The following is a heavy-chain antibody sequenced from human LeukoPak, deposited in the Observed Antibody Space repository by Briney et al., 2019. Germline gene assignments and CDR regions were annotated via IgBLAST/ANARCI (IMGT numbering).Heavy chain of an antibody. D-gene: IGHD4-11*01. V-gene: IGHV3-21*01. CDR1: GFTFSSYS. Sequence: GGSLRLSCAASGFTFSSYSMNWVRQAPGKGLEWVSSISSSSSYIYYADSVKGRFTISRDNAKNSLYLQMNSLRAEDTAVYYCASWGMTTGPRFDYWGQGTLVTVSS. CDR2: ISSSSSYI. J-gene: IGHJ4*02. CDR3: ASWGMTTGPRFDY.